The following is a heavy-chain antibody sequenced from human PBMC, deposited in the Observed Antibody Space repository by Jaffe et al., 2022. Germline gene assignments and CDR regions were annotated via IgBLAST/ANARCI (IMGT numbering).Heavy chain of an antibody. CDR1: GYTFTSYY. D-gene: IGHD3-9*01. CDR3: ARVRYYDILTAYNWFDP. CDR2: INPSGGST. Sequence: QVQLVQSGAEVKKPGASVKVSCKASGYTFTSYYMHWVRQAPGQGLEWMGIINPSGGSTSYAQKFQGRVTMTRDTSTSTVYMELSSLRSEDTAVYYCARVRYYDILTAYNWFDPWGQGTLVTVSS. J-gene: IGHJ5*02. V-gene: IGHV1-46*01.